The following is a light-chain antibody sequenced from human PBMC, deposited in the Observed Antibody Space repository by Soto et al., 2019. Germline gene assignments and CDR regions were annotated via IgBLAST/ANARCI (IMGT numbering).Light chain of an antibody. CDR1: SSDVGAYNY. CDR3: SSYTTSSTYV. J-gene: IGLJ1*01. V-gene: IGLV2-14*03. CDR2: DVT. Sequence: QSALTQPASVSGSPGQSVTIPCIGTSSDVGAYNYVSWYQQHPGKAPKLMINDVTNRPSGVSNRFSASKSGNTASLTISGLQAEDEADYYCSSYTTSSTYVFGTGTKVTVL.